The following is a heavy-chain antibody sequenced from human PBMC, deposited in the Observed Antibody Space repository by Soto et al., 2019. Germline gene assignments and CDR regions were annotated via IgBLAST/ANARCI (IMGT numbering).Heavy chain of an antibody. CDR2: ISSNGGST. CDR3: ARESRGGYYYGMDV. CDR1: GFTFSSYA. D-gene: IGHD6-25*01. J-gene: IGHJ6*02. V-gene: IGHV3-64*01. Sequence: EVQLVESGGGLVQPGGSLRLSCAASGFTFSSYAMHWVRQAPGKGLEYVSAISSNGGSTYYANSVKGRFTISRDNSKNTLYLQMGSLRAEDMAVYYCARESRGGYYYGMDVWGQGTTVTVSS.